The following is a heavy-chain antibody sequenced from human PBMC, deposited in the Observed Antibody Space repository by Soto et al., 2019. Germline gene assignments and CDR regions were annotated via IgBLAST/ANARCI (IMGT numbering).Heavy chain of an antibody. D-gene: IGHD2-15*01. J-gene: IGHJ1*01. V-gene: IGHV3-23*01. Sequence: EVQLLESGGGLVQPGGSLRLSCAASGFTFSSYAMSWVRQAPGKGLEWVSAISGSGGSTYYADSVKGRFTISRDNSKNTQYLQMNSLRAEDTAVYYCAKDPPRGYCSGGSCRAEYFQHWGQGTLVTVSS. CDR1: GFTFSSYA. CDR2: ISGSGGST. CDR3: AKDPPRGYCSGGSCRAEYFQH.